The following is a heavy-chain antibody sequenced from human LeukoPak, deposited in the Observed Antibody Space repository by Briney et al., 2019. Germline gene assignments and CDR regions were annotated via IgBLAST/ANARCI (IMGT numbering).Heavy chain of an antibody. CDR1: GGSVSSSGYY. Sequence: PSETLSLTCTVSGGSVSSSGYYWSWIRQPPGKGLEWIGYIYYSGSTNYNPSLKSRVTITVDTSKNQFSLKPSSVTAADTAVYYCASFRPGTTVTTYYFDYWGQGTLVTVSS. CDR3: ASFRPGTTVTTYYFDY. D-gene: IGHD4-17*01. CDR2: IYYSGST. J-gene: IGHJ4*02. V-gene: IGHV4-61*08.